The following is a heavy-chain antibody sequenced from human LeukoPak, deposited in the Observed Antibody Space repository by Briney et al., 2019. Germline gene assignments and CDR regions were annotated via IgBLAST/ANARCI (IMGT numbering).Heavy chain of an antibody. V-gene: IGHV3-21*01. CDR2: IRSTSDYI. CDR1: GYTFSYYS. D-gene: IGHD3-16*02. J-gene: IGHJ3*02. Sequence: GGSLRLSCAASGYTFSYYSVKWVRQAPGKWLEWVSSIRSTSDYIYYGDSVEGRFTISRDNTKSSLYLQMNSLRAEDTAVYYCVSGNDPDSAWENYPLDAFDIWGQGTTVIVSS. CDR3: VSGNDPDSAWENYPLDAFDI.